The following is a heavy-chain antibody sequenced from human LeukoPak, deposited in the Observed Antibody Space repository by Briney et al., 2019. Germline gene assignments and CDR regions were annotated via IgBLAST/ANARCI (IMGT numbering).Heavy chain of an antibody. D-gene: IGHD3-3*01. CDR3: ARDFWSGYYQASYYYYYGMDV. V-gene: IGHV4-31*03. J-gene: IGHJ6*02. Sequence: SETLSLTCTLSGGSISSGGYYWGWIRQHPGKGLEWIGCIYYSGSTYYNPALKSRVTISVDTSKNQFTLKPSSVTAADTAVYYCARDFWSGYYQASYYYYYGMDVWGQGTTVTVSS. CDR1: GGSISSGGYY. CDR2: IYYSGST.